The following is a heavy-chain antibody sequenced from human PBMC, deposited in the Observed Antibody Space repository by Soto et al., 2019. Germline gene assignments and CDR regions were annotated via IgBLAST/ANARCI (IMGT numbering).Heavy chain of an antibody. CDR2: ISGSGGST. CDR3: AQEDYYDSSGYGLIGY. D-gene: IGHD3-22*01. V-gene: IGHV3-23*01. Sequence: PGGSLRLSCAASGFTFSSYAMSWVRQAPGKGLEWVSAISGSGGSTYYADSVKGRFTISRDNSKNTLCLQMNSLRAEDTAVYYCAQEDYYDSSGYGLIGYWGQGTLVTVSS. J-gene: IGHJ4*02. CDR1: GFTFSSYA.